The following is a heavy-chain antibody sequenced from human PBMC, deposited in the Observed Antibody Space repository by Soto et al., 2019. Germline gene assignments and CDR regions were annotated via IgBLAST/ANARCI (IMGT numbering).Heavy chain of an antibody. J-gene: IGHJ5*02. V-gene: IGHV2-5*02. CDR2: IYWDDDK. D-gene: IGHD2-15*01. CDR1: GVSLSTSGEG. CDR3: AHQHRTVVVGAPFDL. Sequence: QITLRESGPTLVQPTQTLTLTCTLSGVSLSTSGEGVGWIRQPPGKALEWLALIYWDDDKRVSPSLKSRLAITRDMSKTQVVMPMTNMAPEETAIYYCAHQHRTVVVGAPFDLWGQGSQVTVSS.